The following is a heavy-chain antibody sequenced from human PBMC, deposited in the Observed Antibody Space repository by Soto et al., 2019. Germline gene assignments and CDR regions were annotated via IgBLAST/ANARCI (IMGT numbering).Heavy chain of an antibody. D-gene: IGHD3-22*01. Sequence: QVQLVQSGAEVKKPGASVKVSCKASGYTFTSYYMHWVRQAPGQGLEWMGIINPSGGSTRYAQKFQGRVTMTMETSTSTVYMDLSSLRSEDTAVYYCARGLIYDSSGSYFDYWGQGTLVTVYS. CDR1: GYTFTSYY. V-gene: IGHV1-46*01. J-gene: IGHJ4*02. CDR2: INPSGGST. CDR3: ARGLIYDSSGSYFDY.